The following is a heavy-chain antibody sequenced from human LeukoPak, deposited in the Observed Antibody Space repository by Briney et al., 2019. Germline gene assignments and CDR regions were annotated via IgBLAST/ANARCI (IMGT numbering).Heavy chain of an antibody. D-gene: IGHD4-17*01. CDR2: IYISGST. CDR1: GGSISSASYY. CDR3: AREREGPYGYLDY. J-gene: IGHJ4*02. Sequence: PSETLSLTCTVSGGSISSASYYWSWIRQPAGEGLEWIGRIYISGSTNYNPSLKSRVTISVDTSKNQFSLKLSSVTAADTAVYYCAREREGPYGYLDYWGQGTLVTVSS. V-gene: IGHV4-61*02.